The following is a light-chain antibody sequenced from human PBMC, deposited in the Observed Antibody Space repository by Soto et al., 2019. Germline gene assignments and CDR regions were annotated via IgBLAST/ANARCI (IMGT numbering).Light chain of an antibody. CDR2: GVS. J-gene: IGKJ1*01. CDR3: QQYNKWPGT. Sequence: EILLAPFSSTQSVSPGPRVTLSCQTSQSVSNDLAWYQQKPGQAPRLLIYGVSSRATGIPARFSASGSETEFTLTISNLQSEDFAVYYCQQYNKWPGTFGQGTKVDIK. V-gene: IGKV3-15*01. CDR1: QSVSND.